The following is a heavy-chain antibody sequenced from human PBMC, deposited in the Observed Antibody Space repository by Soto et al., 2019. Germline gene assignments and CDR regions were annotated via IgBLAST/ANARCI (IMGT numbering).Heavy chain of an antibody. J-gene: IGHJ4*02. D-gene: IGHD1-1*01. CDR1: GFKFDDYA. CDR2: ISWNSATI. Sequence: EVQLVESGGGLVQPGRSLRLSCAASGFKFDDYAIHWVWQVPGKGLEWVSSISWNSATILYADSVKGRFTISRDSAKNSVDLQMHSLRTEDTALYYCAKDKWGWNPSAMYFDYWGPGTLVTVSS. CDR3: AKDKWGWNPSAMYFDY. V-gene: IGHV3-9*01.